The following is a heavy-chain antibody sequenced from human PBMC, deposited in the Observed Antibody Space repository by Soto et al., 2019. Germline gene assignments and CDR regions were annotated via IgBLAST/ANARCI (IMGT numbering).Heavy chain of an antibody. CDR2: IHHSGST. V-gene: IGHV4-34*01. CDR3: ARYAGYCSGGSCYRAKGNAFDI. Sequence: QVQLQQWGAGLLKPSETLSLTCAVYGGSFSGYYWSWIRQPPGKGLEWIGEIHHSGSTNYNPSLKSRVTISVDTSKNQFSLKLSSVTAADTAVYYCARYAGYCSGGSCYRAKGNAFDIWGQGTMVTVSS. D-gene: IGHD2-15*01. J-gene: IGHJ3*02. CDR1: GGSFSGYY.